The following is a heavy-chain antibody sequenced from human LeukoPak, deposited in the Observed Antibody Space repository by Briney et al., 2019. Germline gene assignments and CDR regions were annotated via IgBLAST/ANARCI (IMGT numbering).Heavy chain of an antibody. Sequence: GGSLRLSCAASGFTFSSYSVNWVRQAPGKGLEWVSSISSSSSYIYYADSVKGRFTISRDNAKNSLYLQMNSLRAEDTAVYYCARDYYYDSSGQNLDYWGQGTLVTVSS. CDR2: ISSSSSYI. CDR1: GFTFSSYS. CDR3: ARDYYYDSSGQNLDY. D-gene: IGHD3-22*01. J-gene: IGHJ4*02. V-gene: IGHV3-21*01.